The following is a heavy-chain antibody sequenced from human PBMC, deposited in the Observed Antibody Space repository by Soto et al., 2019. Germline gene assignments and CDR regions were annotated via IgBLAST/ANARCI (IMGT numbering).Heavy chain of an antibody. J-gene: IGHJ6*02. Sequence: QVQLVQSGAEVKKPGASVKVSCKASGYTFTRSGISWVRQAPGQGPEWMGWISSYNGDTNYAQTFQGRVTMTTDTSTSTAYMELRSLRSDDTAVYYCARAGVAPYYDYGMDVWGQGTPVTVSS. D-gene: IGHD5-12*01. CDR1: GYTFTRSG. V-gene: IGHV1-18*01. CDR3: ARAGVAPYYDYGMDV. CDR2: ISSYNGDT.